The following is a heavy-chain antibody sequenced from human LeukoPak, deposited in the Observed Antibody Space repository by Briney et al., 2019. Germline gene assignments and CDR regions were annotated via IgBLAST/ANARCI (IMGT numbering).Heavy chain of an antibody. CDR2: IKSNTDGGTT. J-gene: IGHJ4*02. CDR1: GFTFSNAW. CDR3: TTDLQYSSGWLQIDY. V-gene: IGHV3-15*01. D-gene: IGHD6-19*01. Sequence: GGSLRLSCAASGFTFSNAWMSWVSQAPGKGLEWVGRIKSNTDGGTTDYAAPVKGRFTISRDDSKNTLYLQMNSLKTEDTAVYYCTTDLQYSSGWLQIDYWGQGTLVPVSS.